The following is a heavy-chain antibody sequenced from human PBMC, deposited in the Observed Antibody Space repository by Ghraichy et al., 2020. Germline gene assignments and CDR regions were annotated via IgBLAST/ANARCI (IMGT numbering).Heavy chain of an antibody. J-gene: IGHJ4*02. CDR1: GFTFSSYG. CDR2: IWYDGSNK. Sequence: GGSLRLSCAASGFTFSSYGMHWVRQAPGKGLEWVAVIWYDGSNKYYADSVKGRFTISRDNSKNTLYLQMNSLRAEDTAVYYCARGASLRMCSSTSCYTVERFLFDYWGQGTLVTVSS. V-gene: IGHV3-33*01. D-gene: IGHD2-2*02. CDR3: ARGASLRMCSSTSCYTVERFLFDY.